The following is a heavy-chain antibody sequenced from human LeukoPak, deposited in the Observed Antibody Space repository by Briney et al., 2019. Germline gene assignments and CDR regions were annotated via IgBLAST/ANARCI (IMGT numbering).Heavy chain of an antibody. CDR2: ISPRNATL. Sequence: GGSLRLSCGASGFTFCTHGMICVPKAPGQGLEGVSYISPRNATLYYADSVKGRFTISRDDARNSLFLQMHSLRAGDTAVYYCARVRGATVTTWYFDLWGRGTLVTVSS. CDR3: ARVRGATVTTWYFDL. J-gene: IGHJ2*01. V-gene: IGHV3-48*01. D-gene: IGHD4-17*01. CDR1: GFTFCTHG.